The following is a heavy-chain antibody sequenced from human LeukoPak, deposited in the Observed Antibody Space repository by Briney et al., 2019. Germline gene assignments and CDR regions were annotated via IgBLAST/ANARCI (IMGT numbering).Heavy chain of an antibody. CDR1: GGSISSYY. CDR3: ARHMPVVTTYFDL. Sequence: TETLSLTCTVSGGSISSYYWSWIRQPPGKGLEWIGYIYTSGSTNYNPSLKSRVTITVDTSKNQFSLKLSSVTAADTAVYYCARHMPVVTTYFDLWGRGTLVTVSS. J-gene: IGHJ2*01. CDR2: IYTSGST. V-gene: IGHV4-4*09. D-gene: IGHD4-23*01.